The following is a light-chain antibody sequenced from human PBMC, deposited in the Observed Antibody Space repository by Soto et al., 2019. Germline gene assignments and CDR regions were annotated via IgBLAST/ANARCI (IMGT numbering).Light chain of an antibody. CDR1: QTISSW. J-gene: IGKJ1*01. CDR2: DAS. V-gene: IGKV1-5*01. Sequence: RMTQSPSTLSGSVGDRVTITCRASQTISSWLAWYHQKTGKAPSLLIYDASSLESGVPSRFSGSGSGTEFTLTISSLQPDDFATYYCQHYNSYPWTFGQGTRWIS. CDR3: QHYNSYPWT.